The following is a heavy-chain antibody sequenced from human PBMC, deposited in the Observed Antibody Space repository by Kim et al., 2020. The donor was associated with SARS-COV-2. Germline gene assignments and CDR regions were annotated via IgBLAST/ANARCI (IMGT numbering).Heavy chain of an antibody. CDR2: IIPIFGTA. V-gene: IGHV1-69*13. CDR1: GGTFSSYA. Sequence: SVKVSCKASGGTFSSYAISWVRQAPGQGLEWMGGIIPIFGTANYAQKFQGRVTITADESTSTAYMELSSLRSEDTAVYYCASMRYCSGGSCYYYYYCMDVWGQGTTVTVSS. CDR3: ASMRYCSGGSCYYYYYCMDV. J-gene: IGHJ6*02. D-gene: IGHD2-15*01.